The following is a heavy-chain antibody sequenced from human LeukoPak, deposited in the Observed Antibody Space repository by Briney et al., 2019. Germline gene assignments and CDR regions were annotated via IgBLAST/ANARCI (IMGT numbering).Heavy chain of an antibody. Sequence: PGGSLRLSCAASGFTFSTYGMHWVRQDPGKGLEWVAFIRYDGSNKYYADSVKGRFTISRGNSKNTLYLQMNSLRAEDTAVYYCAKDYFSGASCYLDYWGRGTLVTVSS. CDR2: IRYDGSNK. CDR1: GFTFSTYG. D-gene: IGHD2-2*01. V-gene: IGHV3-30*02. J-gene: IGHJ4*02. CDR3: AKDYFSGASCYLDY.